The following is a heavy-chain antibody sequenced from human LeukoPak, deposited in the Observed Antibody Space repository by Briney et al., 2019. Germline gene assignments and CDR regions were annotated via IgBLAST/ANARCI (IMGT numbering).Heavy chain of an antibody. CDR2: ISAYNGNT. Sequence: ASVKVSCKASGYAFTSYGISWVRQAPGQGLEWMGWISAYNGNTNYAQKLQGRVTMTRDTSISTAYMELSRLRSDDTAVYYCARGIAVAGEDYFDYWGQGTLVTVSS. CDR1: GYAFTSYG. J-gene: IGHJ4*02. V-gene: IGHV1-18*01. D-gene: IGHD6-19*01. CDR3: ARGIAVAGEDYFDY.